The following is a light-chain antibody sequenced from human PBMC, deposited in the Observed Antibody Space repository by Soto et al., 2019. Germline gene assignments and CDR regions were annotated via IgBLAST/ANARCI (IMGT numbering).Light chain of an antibody. Sequence: QSVLTQPPSASGSPGQSVTISCTGTSSDVGDYNYVSWYQQHPGKAPKLMIYEVSKRPSGVPDRFSGSKSGNTASLTVSGLQAEDEADYYCSSYAGSLYVFGTGTTLTVL. CDR1: SSDVGDYNY. CDR2: EVS. CDR3: SSYAGSLYV. V-gene: IGLV2-8*01. J-gene: IGLJ1*01.